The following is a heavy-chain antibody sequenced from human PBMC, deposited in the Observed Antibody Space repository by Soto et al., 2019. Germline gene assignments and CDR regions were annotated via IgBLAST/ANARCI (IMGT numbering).Heavy chain of an antibody. CDR3: ARDMGYYDSSGYYNWFDP. D-gene: IGHD3-22*01. J-gene: IGHJ5*02. CDR2: IYYSGST. CDR1: GGSISSGGYY. V-gene: IGHV4-31*03. Sequence: SETLSLTCTVSGGSISSGGYYWSWIRQHPGKGLEWIGYIYYSGSTYYNPSLKSRVTISVDTSKNQFSLKLSSVTAADTAVYYCARDMGYYDSSGYYNWFDPWGQGTLVTVS.